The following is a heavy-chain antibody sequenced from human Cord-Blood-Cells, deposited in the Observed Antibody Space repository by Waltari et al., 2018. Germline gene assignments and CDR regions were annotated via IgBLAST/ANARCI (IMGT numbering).Heavy chain of an antibody. CDR3: ARESSSSWYWFDP. D-gene: IGHD6-13*01. V-gene: IGHV3-30*04. CDR1: GFTFSSYA. CDR2: ISYDGSNK. Sequence: QVQLVESGGGVVQPGRSLRLSCAASGFTFSSYAMHWFGQAPGKGLEWVAVISYDGSNKYYADSVKGRFTISRDNSKNTLYLQMNSLRAEDTAVYYCARESSSSWYWFDPWGQGTLVTVSS. J-gene: IGHJ5*02.